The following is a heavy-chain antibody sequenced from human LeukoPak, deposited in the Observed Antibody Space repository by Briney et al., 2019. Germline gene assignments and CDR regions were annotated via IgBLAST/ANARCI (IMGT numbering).Heavy chain of an antibody. CDR2: IYPADPDV. J-gene: IGHJ4*02. Sequence: AGESLMISCKTSGYDFSTHWIGWVRQVPGKGLEWMGVIYPADPDVRYSPSFQGQVAISADKSTGTAYLQWSSLKASDSGMYYCARLLTDDQDYWGQGTLVTVSS. CDR1: GYDFSTHW. V-gene: IGHV5-51*01. D-gene: IGHD2-21*02. CDR3: ARLLTDDQDY.